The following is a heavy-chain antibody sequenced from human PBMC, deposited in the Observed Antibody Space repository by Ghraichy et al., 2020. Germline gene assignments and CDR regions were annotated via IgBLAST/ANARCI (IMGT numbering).Heavy chain of an antibody. V-gene: IGHV3-23*01. CDR1: GFTFSGFA. CDR2: MSGSDGST. J-gene: IGHJ3*02. D-gene: IGHD3-22*01. CDR3: AKDYSYDSSGSFNFLDSNAFDI. Sequence: GSLRLSCAVSGFTFSGFAMSWVRQAPGKGLEWVSSMSGSDGSTSYADSVKGRFTISRDKSKNTVYLQMHSLRADDTALYYCAKDYSYDSSGSFNFLDSNAFDIWGRGTMVAVSS.